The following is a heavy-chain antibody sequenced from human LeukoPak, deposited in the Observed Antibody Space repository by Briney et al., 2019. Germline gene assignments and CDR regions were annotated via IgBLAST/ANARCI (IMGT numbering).Heavy chain of an antibody. CDR2: ISRITSTI. CDR1: GFTFSSYS. CDR3: ARGLQYSAVPADEGYFDC. D-gene: IGHD2-2*01. Sequence: GGSLRLSCASSGFTFSSYSMNWVRQAPGKGLEWISFISRITSTIYYADSVKGRFTISRDNAKNSLYLQMNSLRDEDTAVYYCARGLQYSAVPADEGYFDCWGQGALVTVST. J-gene: IGHJ4*02. V-gene: IGHV3-48*02.